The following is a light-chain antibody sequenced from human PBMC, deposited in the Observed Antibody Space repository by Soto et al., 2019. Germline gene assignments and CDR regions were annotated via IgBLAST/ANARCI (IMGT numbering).Light chain of an antibody. J-gene: IGKJ1*01. CDR1: QSVSSH. Sequence: EIVLTQSPATLSLSPGERATVSCRASQSVSSHLAWYQQKRGQAPRLLIYGASTRATGIPDRFSGSGSGTDFTLTISRLEPEDSAVYYCQQYGSSPTWTFGQGTKVDIK. CDR3: QQYGSSPTWT. V-gene: IGKV3-20*01. CDR2: GAS.